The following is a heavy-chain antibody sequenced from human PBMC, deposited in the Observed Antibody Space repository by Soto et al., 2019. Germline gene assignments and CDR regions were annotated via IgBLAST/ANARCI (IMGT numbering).Heavy chain of an antibody. CDR1: GGSISSYY. CDR3: ARDRPHCGGDCSWFDP. CDR2: IYYSGST. D-gene: IGHD2-21*02. Sequence: SETLSLTCTVSGGSISSYYWSWIRQPPGKGLEWIGYIYYSGSTNYNPSLKSRVTISVDTSKNQFSLKLSSVTAADTAVYYCARDRPHCGGDCSWFDPWGQGTLVTVSS. V-gene: IGHV4-59*12. J-gene: IGHJ5*02.